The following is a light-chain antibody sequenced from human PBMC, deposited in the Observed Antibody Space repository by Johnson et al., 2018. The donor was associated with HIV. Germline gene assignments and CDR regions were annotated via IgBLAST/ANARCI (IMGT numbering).Light chain of an antibody. V-gene: IGLV1-51*02. J-gene: IGLJ1*01. Sequence: QSVLTQPPSVSATPGQKVTISCSGSSSNIENNYVSWYQQLPETAPKLLIYENNKRPSGIPDRFSGSKSGTSATLGVTGLQTGDEADYFCGTWDSSLSAYVFGTGTKVTLL. CDR2: ENN. CDR3: GTWDSSLSAYV. CDR1: SSNIENNY.